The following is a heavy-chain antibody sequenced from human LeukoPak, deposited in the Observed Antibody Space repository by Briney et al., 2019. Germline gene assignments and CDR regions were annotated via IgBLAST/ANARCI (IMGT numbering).Heavy chain of an antibody. J-gene: IGHJ5*02. CDR3: AKIGGYYDSSGYYDR. CDR2: ISGSGGST. V-gene: IGHV3-23*01. Sequence: GGSLRLSCAASGFTFSSYAMSWVRQAPGKGLEWVSAISGSGGSTYYADSVKGRFTISRDNSKNTLYLQMNSPRAEDTAVYYCAKIGGYYDSSGYYDRWGQGTLVTVSS. CDR1: GFTFSSYA. D-gene: IGHD3-22*01.